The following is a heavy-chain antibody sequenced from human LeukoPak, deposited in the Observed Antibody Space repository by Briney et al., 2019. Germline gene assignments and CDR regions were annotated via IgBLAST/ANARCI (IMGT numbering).Heavy chain of an antibody. V-gene: IGHV4-39*07. J-gene: IGHJ4*02. CDR3: ARDRSRVYDILTGYSLPFDY. D-gene: IGHD3-9*01. CDR2: IYYSGST. Sequence: PSETLSLTCTVSGGSISSSSYYWGWIRQPPGKGLEWIGSIYYSGSTYYNPSLKSRVTISVDTSKNQFSLKLSSVTAADTAVYYCARDRSRVYDILTGYSLPFDYWGQGTLVTVSS. CDR1: GGSISSSSYY.